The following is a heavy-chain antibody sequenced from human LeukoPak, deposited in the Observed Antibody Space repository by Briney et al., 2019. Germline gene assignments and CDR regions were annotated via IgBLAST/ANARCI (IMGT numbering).Heavy chain of an antibody. CDR3: ASSSSWYGKSGHAFDI. D-gene: IGHD6-13*01. V-gene: IGHV4-39*07. CDR1: GGSISSSSYY. J-gene: IGHJ3*02. Sequence: PSETLSLTCTVSGGSISSSSYYWGWIRQPPGKGLEWIGSIYYSGSTYYNPSLKSRVTISVDTSKNQFSLKLSSVTAADTAVYYCASSSSWYGKSGHAFDIWGQGTMVTVSS. CDR2: IYYSGST.